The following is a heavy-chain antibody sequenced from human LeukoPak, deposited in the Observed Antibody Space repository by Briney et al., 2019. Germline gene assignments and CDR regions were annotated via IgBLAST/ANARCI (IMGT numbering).Heavy chain of an antibody. Sequence: SVKVSCKASGGTFSSYAISWVRQAPGQGLEWMGGIIPIFGTANYAQKFQGRVAITADESTSTAYMELSSLRSEDTAVYYCARDHIVPSYYFDHWGQGTLVTVSS. CDR3: ARDHIVPSYYFDH. V-gene: IGHV1-69*13. D-gene: IGHD5-12*01. CDR2: IIPIFGTA. J-gene: IGHJ4*02. CDR1: GGTFSSYA.